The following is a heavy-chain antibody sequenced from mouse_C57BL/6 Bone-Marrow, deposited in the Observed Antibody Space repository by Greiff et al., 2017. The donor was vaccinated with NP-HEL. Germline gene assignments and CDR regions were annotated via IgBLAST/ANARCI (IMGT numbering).Heavy chain of an antibody. V-gene: IGHV1-54*01. J-gene: IGHJ4*01. D-gene: IGHD2-10*01. CDR2: INPGSGGT. CDR1: GYAFTNYL. Sequence: QVQLQQSGAELVRPGTSVKVSCKASGYAFTNYLIEWVKQRPGQGLEWIGVINPGSGGTNYNEKFKGKATLTADKSSSTAYMQLSSLTSEDSAVYFCARSLLGYAMDYWGQGTSVTVSS. CDR3: ARSLLGYAMDY.